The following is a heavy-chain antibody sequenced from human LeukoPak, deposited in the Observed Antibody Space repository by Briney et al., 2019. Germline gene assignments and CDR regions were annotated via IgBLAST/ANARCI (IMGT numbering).Heavy chain of an antibody. CDR1: GFTVSSNY. V-gene: IGHV3-30*02. D-gene: IGHD3-10*01. CDR3: AKDIGDY. Sequence: PGGSLRLSCAASGFTVSSNYMSWVRQAPGKGLEWVAFIRYDGSNKYYADSVKGRFTISRDNSKNTLYLQMNSLRAEDTAVYYCAKDIGDYWGQGTLVTVSS. CDR2: IRYDGSNK. J-gene: IGHJ4*02.